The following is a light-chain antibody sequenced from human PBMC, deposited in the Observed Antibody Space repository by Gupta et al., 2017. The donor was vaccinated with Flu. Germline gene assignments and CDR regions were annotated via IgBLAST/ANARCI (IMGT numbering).Light chain of an antibody. CDR3: SSFTSSLTGV. CDR2: EVS. Sequence: QSALTQPASVSVSPGPSNTLSCTGTSSDVGRYNYVSWFQQYPGKAPKLMNYEVSNWPCGVSNRFSGSTSGNTASLTISGLQAEDEADYYCSSFTSSLTGVFGGGTKLTVL. J-gene: IGLJ3*02. V-gene: IGLV2-14*01. CDR1: SSDVGRYNY.